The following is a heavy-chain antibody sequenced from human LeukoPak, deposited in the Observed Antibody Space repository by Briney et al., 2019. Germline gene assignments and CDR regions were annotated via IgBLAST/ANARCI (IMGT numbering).Heavy chain of an antibody. V-gene: IGHV5-51*01. J-gene: IGHJ5*02. Sequence: GESLKISCKGSGYSFTSYWIGWVRQMPGKGLEWMGIIYPGDSDTRYSPSFQGQVTISADKSISTAYLQWSSLKASDTAMYYCARHGSIGEYSNSSTGWFDPWGQGTLVTVSS. CDR1: GYSFTSYW. CDR3: ARHGSIGEYSNSSTGWFDP. CDR2: IYPGDSDT. D-gene: IGHD6-6*01.